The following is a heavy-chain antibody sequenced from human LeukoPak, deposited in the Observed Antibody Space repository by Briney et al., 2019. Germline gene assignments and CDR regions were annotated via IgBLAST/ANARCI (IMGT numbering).Heavy chain of an antibody. V-gene: IGHV3-30*04. J-gene: IGHJ4*02. D-gene: IGHD3-10*01. CDR3: ARLDSGFSF. Sequence: GGSLRLSCAASGFTFSSYAMHWVRQAPGKGLEWVAVISYDGSNKYYADSVKGRFTISRDNSKNTLYLQMNSLRAEDTAVYYCARLDSGFSFWGQGTLVTVSS. CDR2: ISYDGSNK. CDR1: GFTFSSYA.